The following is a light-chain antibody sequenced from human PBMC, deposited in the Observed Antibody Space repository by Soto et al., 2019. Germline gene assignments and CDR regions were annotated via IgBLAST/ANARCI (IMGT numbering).Light chain of an antibody. CDR3: QQYGSLSWT. CDR2: GAS. V-gene: IGKV3-20*01. CDR1: QNVDSNY. Sequence: EIVLTQSPGTLSLSPGERATLSCRAGQNVDSNYLAWYQQKPGQAPRIIIFGASGRATGIPDRFSGSGSGTDFTLTISRLEPEDFAVYYCQQYGSLSWTFGQGTKVEIK. J-gene: IGKJ1*01.